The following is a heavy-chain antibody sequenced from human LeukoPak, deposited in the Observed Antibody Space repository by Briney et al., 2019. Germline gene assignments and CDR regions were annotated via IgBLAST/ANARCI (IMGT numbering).Heavy chain of an antibody. CDR3: ARERTGSSWYAALDY. J-gene: IGHJ4*02. Sequence: GGSLRLSCAASGFTFSSYAMHWVRQAPGKGLEWVAVISYDGSNKYHADSVKGRFTISRDNSKNTLYLQMNSLRAEDTAVYYCARERTGSSWYAALDYWGQGTLVTVSS. D-gene: IGHD6-13*01. CDR2: ISYDGSNK. V-gene: IGHV3-30*04. CDR1: GFTFSSYA.